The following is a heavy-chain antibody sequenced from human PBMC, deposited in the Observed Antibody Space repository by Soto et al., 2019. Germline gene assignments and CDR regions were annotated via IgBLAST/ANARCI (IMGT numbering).Heavy chain of an antibody. D-gene: IGHD2-2*01. CDR3: GKGTLEVPAALDF. Sequence: EVQLLESGGGLVQPGGSLRLSCAASGFTFSIYAMSWVRQAPGKGPEWVSAINGYDTTTYYADSVKGRFTISRDNSKNTLYLQMNSLRAKDTAVYYCGKGTLEVPAALDFWGQGTLVSVSS. J-gene: IGHJ4*02. CDR1: GFTFSIYA. V-gene: IGHV3-23*01. CDR2: INGYDTTT.